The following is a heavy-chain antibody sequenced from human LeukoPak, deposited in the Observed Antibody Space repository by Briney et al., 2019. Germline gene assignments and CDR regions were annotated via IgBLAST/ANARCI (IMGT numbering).Heavy chain of an antibody. J-gene: IGHJ4*02. CDR1: GYTFTSYG. CDR3: ARVGDIVVVPAALGADY. CDR2: ISAYNGNT. V-gene: IGHV1-18*01. Sequence: GASVKVSCKASGYTFTSYGISWVRQAPGQGLEWMGWISAYNGNTNYAQKLQGRVTMTTDTSTSTAYMELRSLRSDDTAVYYCARVGDIVVVPAALGADYWGQGTLVTVSS. D-gene: IGHD2-2*01.